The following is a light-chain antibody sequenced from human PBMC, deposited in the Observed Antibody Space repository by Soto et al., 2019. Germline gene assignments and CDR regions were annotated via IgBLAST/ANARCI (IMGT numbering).Light chain of an antibody. Sequence: QSVLTQPRSVSGSPGQSVTISCTGTISDIEGYNYVSWYQHHPGKAPKLLISDVTKRPSWVPDRFSGSKSGSTASLTISELQAEDEAVYYCSSYAGSNNLVFGGGTKLT. CDR3: SSYAGSNNLV. V-gene: IGLV2-11*01. CDR1: ISDIEGYNY. J-gene: IGLJ2*01. CDR2: DVT.